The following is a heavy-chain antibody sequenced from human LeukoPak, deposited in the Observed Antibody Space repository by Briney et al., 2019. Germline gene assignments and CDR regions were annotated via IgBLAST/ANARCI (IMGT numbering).Heavy chain of an antibody. J-gene: IGHJ5*02. CDR1: GASISSGDYY. CDR3: ARHSLGGFDP. D-gene: IGHD3-16*01. V-gene: IGHV4-30-4*01. Sequence: SETLSLTCTVSGASISSGDYYWSWIRQPPGKGLEWIGYIYNSETTHYNPSLKGRITFSLDTSKNQFSLKLNSVTAADTAVYYCARHSLGGFDPWGRGTLVTVSS. CDR2: IYNSETT.